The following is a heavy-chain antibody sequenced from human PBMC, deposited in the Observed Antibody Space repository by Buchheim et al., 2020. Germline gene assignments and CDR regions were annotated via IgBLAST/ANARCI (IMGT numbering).Heavy chain of an antibody. V-gene: IGHV4-39*01. CDR1: GDPLSSYNYF. D-gene: IGHD6-13*01. Sequence: QVQLQESGPGLVKPSETLSLTCTVSGDPLSSYNYFWGWIRQPPGKGLDWIGYIHYSGSTYYSPSLQSRITMSVDTSKNQFSLNVNSVTAADTAVYYCAAIATDVSRWFDAWGQGT. CDR2: IHYSGST. CDR3: AAIATDVSRWFDA. J-gene: IGHJ5*02.